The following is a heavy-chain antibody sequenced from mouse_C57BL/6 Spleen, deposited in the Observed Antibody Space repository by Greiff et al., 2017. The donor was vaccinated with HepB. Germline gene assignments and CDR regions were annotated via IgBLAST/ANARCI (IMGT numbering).Heavy chain of an antibody. CDR3: TAWFAY. Sequence: LVESGAELVRPGASVTLSCKASGYTFTDYEMHWVKQTPVHGLEWIGAIDPETGGTAYNQKFKGKAILTADKSSSTAYMELRSLTSEDSAVYYSTAWFAYWGQGTLVTVSA. CDR2: IDPETGGT. V-gene: IGHV1-15*01. J-gene: IGHJ3*01. CDR1: GYTFTDYE.